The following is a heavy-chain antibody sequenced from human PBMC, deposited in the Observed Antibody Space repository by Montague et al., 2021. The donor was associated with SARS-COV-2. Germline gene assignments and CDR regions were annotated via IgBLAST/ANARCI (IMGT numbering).Heavy chain of an antibody. D-gene: IGHD3-3*01. CDR3: VRGRSGYFNPLDY. CDR2: INHSGIT. Sequence: SETLSLTCAVYGGSFSDYSWTWIRQPPGKGLEWIGEINHSGITKYNPTLKSRVTISVDVSKNQFSLKLTSVTAADTTVFYCVRGRSGYFNPLDYWGQGTLVTVSS. CDR1: GGSFSDYS. V-gene: IGHV4-34*01. J-gene: IGHJ4*02.